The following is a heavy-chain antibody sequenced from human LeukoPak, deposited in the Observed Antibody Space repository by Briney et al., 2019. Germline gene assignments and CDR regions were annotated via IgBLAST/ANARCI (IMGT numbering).Heavy chain of an antibody. CDR1: GGSISSFY. D-gene: IGHD3-16*01. CDR3: ARHGCSATFLNWLDP. J-gene: IGHJ5*02. CDR2: IYYSGST. Sequence: SETQSLTCTVSGGSISSFYWSWIRQPPGKGLEWIGYIYYSGSTNYNPSLNSRVTISVDTSKNQFSLKLTSVTAADTAVYYCARHGCSATFLNWLDPWGQGTLVTVSS. V-gene: IGHV4-59*08.